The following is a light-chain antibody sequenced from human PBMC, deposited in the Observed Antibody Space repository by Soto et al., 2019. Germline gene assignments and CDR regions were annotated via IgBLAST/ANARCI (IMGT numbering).Light chain of an antibody. CDR2: KAS. V-gene: IGKV1-5*03. J-gene: IGKJ1*01. CDR1: QNISSW. Sequence: DIEMTRSPSTVSLSEVEGGAISVLASQNISSWLAWYQQKPGKAPKLLIYKASTLKSGVTSRFSGSGSGIEFTLTISSLQPDDFATYYCQHYNSYSEAFGQGTKVDI. CDR3: QHYNSYSEA.